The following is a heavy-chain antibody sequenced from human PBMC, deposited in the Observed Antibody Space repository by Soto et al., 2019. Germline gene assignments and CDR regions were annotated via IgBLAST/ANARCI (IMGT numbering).Heavy chain of an antibody. CDR3: ARDLGPDIAYNYGLVVSFVFDI. CDR2: INPDNGNT. J-gene: IGHJ3*02. V-gene: IGHV1-3*01. CDR1: GYTFTTFV. Sequence: QVQLVQSGAEVKKPGASVKVSCKASGYTFTTFVMHWVRQAPGQRLEWMGWINPDNGNTKYSQTFQGRVSISRDTSASTAYMELSSLRSEDTAVYYCARDLGPDIAYNYGLVVSFVFDIWGQGTVVTVSS. D-gene: IGHD5-18*01.